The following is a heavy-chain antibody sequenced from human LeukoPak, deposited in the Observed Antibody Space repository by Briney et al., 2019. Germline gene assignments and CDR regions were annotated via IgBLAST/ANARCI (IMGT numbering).Heavy chain of an antibody. D-gene: IGHD3-22*01. J-gene: IGHJ6*02. Sequence: PSETLSLTCAVYGGSFSGYYWSWIRQPPGKGLEWIGEINHSGSTNYNPSLKSRVTISVDTSKNQFSLKLSSVTAADTAVYYCARRMYYDSSGYYYYYYGMDVWGQGTTVTVSS. V-gene: IGHV4-34*01. CDR1: GGSFSGYY. CDR3: ARRMYYDSSGYYYYYYGMDV. CDR2: INHSGST.